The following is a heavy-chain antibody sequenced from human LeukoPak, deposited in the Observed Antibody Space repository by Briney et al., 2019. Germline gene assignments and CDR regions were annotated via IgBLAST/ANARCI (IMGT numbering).Heavy chain of an antibody. J-gene: IGHJ4*02. Sequence: GGSLRLSRAASGFTFSTYEMNWVRQAPGKGLEWVSYISGSGGTTFSADSVKGRFTISRDNSKNTLYLQMNSLTAEDTAVYYCGRARWSSYYFDYWGQGTLVTVSS. CDR1: GFTFSTYE. V-gene: IGHV3-23*01. D-gene: IGHD2-15*01. CDR2: ISGSGGTT. CDR3: GRARWSSYYFDY.